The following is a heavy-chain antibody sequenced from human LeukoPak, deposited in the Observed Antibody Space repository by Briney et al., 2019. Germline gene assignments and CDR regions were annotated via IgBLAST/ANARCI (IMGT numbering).Heavy chain of an antibody. CDR3: ARGVEPLAANTLAY. CDR1: GFTVITND. Sequence: QPGGSLRLSCAAYGFTVITNDMTWVRQAPGKGLEWVSVLYSDGNTKYADSVQGRFTISRDNSKNTLYLEMNSLSPDDTAVYYCARGVEPLAANTLAYWGQGTLVTVSS. J-gene: IGHJ4*02. CDR2: LYSDGNT. V-gene: IGHV3-53*01. D-gene: IGHD1-14*01.